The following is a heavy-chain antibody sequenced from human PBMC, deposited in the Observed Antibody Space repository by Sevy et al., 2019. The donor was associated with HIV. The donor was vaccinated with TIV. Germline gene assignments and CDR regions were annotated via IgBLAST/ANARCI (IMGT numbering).Heavy chain of an antibody. V-gene: IGHV3-30*04. CDR1: GFTFSSYA. CDR2: ISYDGSNK. Sequence: GGSLRLSCAASGFTFSSYAMHWVRQAPGKGLEWVAVISYDGSNKYYADSVKGRFTISRDNSKNTLYLQMNSLRAEDTAVYYCARDLVRATKPVWRMDVWGQGTTVTVSS. J-gene: IGHJ6*02. CDR3: ARDLVRATKPVWRMDV. D-gene: IGHD1-26*01.